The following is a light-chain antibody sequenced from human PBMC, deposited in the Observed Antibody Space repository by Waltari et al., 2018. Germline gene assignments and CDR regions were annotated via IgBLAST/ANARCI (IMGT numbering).Light chain of an antibody. CDR3: QSYDSSLSGGV. V-gene: IGLV1-40*01. CDR2: GNS. CDR1: SSNIGAGYD. J-gene: IGLJ3*02. Sequence: QSVLTQPPSVSGAPGQRVTISCTGSSSNIGAGYDVHWYQQPPGTAPKLLIYGNSNRPSGVPDRFSGAKSGTSASRAITGLQAEDEADYYCQSYDSSLSGGVFGGGTKLTVL.